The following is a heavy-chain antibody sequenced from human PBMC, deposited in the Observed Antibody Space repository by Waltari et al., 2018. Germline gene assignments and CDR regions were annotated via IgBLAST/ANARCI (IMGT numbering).Heavy chain of an antibody. CDR1: GLPFSNYW. Sequence: EVQLVDSGGGLVQPGGSLRLSCAASGLPFSNYWMSWVRQPPGKGLEWVANIAQDASENYYVGSVKGRFTISRDNAKNFLYLQMNSLRAEDTAVYYCGRCPRRDPLCDWGQGTLVSVSS. J-gene: IGHJ4*02. V-gene: IGHV3-7*04. CDR2: IAQDASEN. CDR3: GRCPRRDPLCD.